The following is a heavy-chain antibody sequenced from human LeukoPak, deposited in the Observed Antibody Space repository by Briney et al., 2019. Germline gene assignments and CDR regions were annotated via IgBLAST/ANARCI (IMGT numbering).Heavy chain of an antibody. CDR3: AELGITMIGGV. D-gene: IGHD3-10*02. J-gene: IGHJ6*04. CDR2: ISSSSSYI. CDR1: GFTLSSFN. V-gene: IGHV3-21*01. Sequence: GGSLRLSCAASGFTLSSFNMNWVRQAPGKGLELVSSISSSSSYIYYADSVKGRFTVSRDNAKKSLYLQMNSLRGEDTAVYYCAELGITMIGGVWGKGTTVTISS.